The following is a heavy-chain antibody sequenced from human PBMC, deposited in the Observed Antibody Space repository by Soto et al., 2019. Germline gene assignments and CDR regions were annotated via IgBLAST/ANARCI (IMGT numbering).Heavy chain of an antibody. CDR3: ANIITMVRGVLDYYYMDV. D-gene: IGHD3-10*01. V-gene: IGHV3-23*01. J-gene: IGHJ6*03. Sequence: GGSLRLSCAASRFSFFSYTMCWVPPAPGEGLEWVSAISGSGGSTYYADSVKGRFTISRDNSKNTLYLQMNSLRAEDTAVYYCANIITMVRGVLDYYYMDVWGKGTTVTVSS. CDR2: ISGSGGST. CDR1: RFSFFSYT.